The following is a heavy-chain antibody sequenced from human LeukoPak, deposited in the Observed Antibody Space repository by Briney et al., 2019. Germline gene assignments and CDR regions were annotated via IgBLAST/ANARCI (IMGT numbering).Heavy chain of an antibody. J-gene: IGHJ4*02. Sequence: GGSLRLSCAASGFTVRSSYMSWVRQAPGKGLEWVSVIFSGGTTYYADSVKGRFTISRDNSKNTLFLQMNSLRAEDTAVYYCARDQYSSATYDSWGQGTLVTVSS. CDR1: GFTVRSSY. D-gene: IGHD6-25*01. V-gene: IGHV3-66*01. CDR3: ARDQYSSATYDS. CDR2: IFSGGTT.